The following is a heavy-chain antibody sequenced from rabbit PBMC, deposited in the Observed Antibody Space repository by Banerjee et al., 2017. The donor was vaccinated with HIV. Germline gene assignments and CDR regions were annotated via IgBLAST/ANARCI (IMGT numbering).Heavy chain of an antibody. Sequence: QSLEESGGDLVKPGASLTLTCTASGFSFSSSYYMCWVRQAPGKGLEWIACIYGGWSGTTYYASWAKGRFTITRSTSLNTVTLQLNSLTAADTATYFCTTSGMDLWGPGTLVTVS. CDR2: IYGGWSGTT. CDR1: GFSFSSSYY. J-gene: IGHJ6*01. V-gene: IGHV1S40*01. CDR3: TTSGMDL.